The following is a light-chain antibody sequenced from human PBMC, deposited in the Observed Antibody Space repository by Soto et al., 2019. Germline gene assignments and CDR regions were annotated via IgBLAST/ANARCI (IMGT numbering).Light chain of an antibody. CDR2: EVN. CDR1: SSDVGDYNY. Sequence: QSVLTQPASVSGSPGQSITISCTGTSSDVGDYNYVSWYQQHPGKAPKLMIYEVNNRPSGVSNRFSGSKSGNTASLTISGLQAEDEADYYCSSYTSSSTYVFGTGTKLTAL. V-gene: IGLV2-14*01. CDR3: SSYTSSSTYV. J-gene: IGLJ1*01.